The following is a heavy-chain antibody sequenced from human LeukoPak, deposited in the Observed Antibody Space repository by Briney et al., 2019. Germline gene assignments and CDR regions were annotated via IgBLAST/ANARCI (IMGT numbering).Heavy chain of an antibody. Sequence: GGSLSLSCAASGFTFSSFGMHWVRQAPGKGLEWVAVIWYDGSNKYYADSVKGRFTISRDNSKNTLYLQMDSLRAGDTAVYYCARYDYDTSAGPGDYWGQGTLVTVSS. J-gene: IGHJ4*02. CDR1: GFTFSSFG. D-gene: IGHD3-22*01. CDR2: IWYDGSNK. CDR3: ARYDYDTSAGPGDY. V-gene: IGHV3-33*01.